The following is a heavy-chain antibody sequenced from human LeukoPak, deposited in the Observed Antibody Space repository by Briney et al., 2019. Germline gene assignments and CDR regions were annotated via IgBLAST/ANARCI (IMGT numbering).Heavy chain of an antibody. D-gene: IGHD6-13*01. J-gene: IGHJ3*02. CDR2: INHSGST. V-gene: IGHV4-34*01. CDR1: GGSFSGYY. Sequence: PSETLSLTCAVYGGSFSGYYWSWIRQPPGKGLEWIGEINHSGSTNYNPSLKSRVTISVDTSKNQFSLKLSSVTAADTAVYYCTRGGSSWYDDAFDIWGQGTMVTVSS. CDR3: TRGGSSWYDDAFDI.